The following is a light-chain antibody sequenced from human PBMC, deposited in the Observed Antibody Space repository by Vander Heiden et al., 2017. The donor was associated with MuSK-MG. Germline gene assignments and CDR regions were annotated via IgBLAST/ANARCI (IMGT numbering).Light chain of an antibody. CDR3: QQYDYTSLT. CDR1: QSILLSSSNKNY. J-gene: IGKJ4*01. V-gene: IGKV4-1*01. CDR2: WAS. Sequence: DIVMTQSPDSLAVSLGERATINCKSSQSILLSSSNKNYLAWYQQKPGQPPKLLIYWASTRESGVPDRFSGSGSGTHFTLTISSLQAEDVADYYCQQYDYTSLTFGGGTKVEIK.